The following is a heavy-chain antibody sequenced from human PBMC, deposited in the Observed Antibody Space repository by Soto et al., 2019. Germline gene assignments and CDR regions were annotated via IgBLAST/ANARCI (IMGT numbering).Heavy chain of an antibody. D-gene: IGHD2-15*01. CDR3: AKASSGGYYYYDMDV. J-gene: IGHJ6*02. Sequence: EVQLLESGGGLVQPGGSLRLSCEASGFTFSSYAMSWVRQAPGKGLEWVSTISGSGGYTYYADSVKGRFPISRDNSKNTLYLQMNSLRAEDTAVYYCAKASSGGYYYYDMDVWGQGTTVTVSS. CDR2: ISGSGGYT. V-gene: IGHV3-23*01. CDR1: GFTFSSYA.